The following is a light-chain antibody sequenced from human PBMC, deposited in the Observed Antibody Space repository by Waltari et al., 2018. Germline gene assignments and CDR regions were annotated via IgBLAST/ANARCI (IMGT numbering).Light chain of an antibody. CDR3: GSWDTRLNTGV. CDR2: GNN. CDR1: SSNIVDSH. V-gene: IGLV1-51*01. J-gene: IGLJ3*02. Sequence: QSVLTQPPSVSAAPGQKVTISCSGGSSNIVDSHVSWYQQPPGASPKLLIYGNNRRPTGIPAGFSCSKAGTSATLDITGLQTGDEGDYYCGSWDTRLNTGVFGGGTKLTVL.